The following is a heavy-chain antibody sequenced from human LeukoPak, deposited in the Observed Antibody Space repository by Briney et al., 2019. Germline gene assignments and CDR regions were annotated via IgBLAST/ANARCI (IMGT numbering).Heavy chain of an antibody. CDR3: ARDRASAGGFDY. D-gene: IGHD2-15*01. Sequence: SETLSLTCSVSGGSISPYFWSWIRQPPGRGLEWIGYIYYSGTTNYNPSLQNRVTISVATSKNQFSLKLSSVTAADTALYYCARDRASAGGFDYWGQGTLVTVSS. V-gene: IGHV4-59*01. J-gene: IGHJ4*02. CDR1: GGSISPYF. CDR2: IYYSGTT.